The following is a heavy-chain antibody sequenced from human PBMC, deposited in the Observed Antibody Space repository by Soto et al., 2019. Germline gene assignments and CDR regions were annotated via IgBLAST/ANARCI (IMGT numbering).Heavy chain of an antibody. CDR3: AAELYSGGSCCSFDI. V-gene: IGHV1-58*01. Sequence: QMQVVQSGPEVKKPGTSVKVSCKTSGFTFSNSAVQWVRQARGQRLEWMGWIVVGSGNTEYAQKFRERVTITRDMSTSTAHMEVSNLASEDTAVYYCAAELYSGGSCCSFDIWGQGTMVTVSS. D-gene: IGHD2-15*01. J-gene: IGHJ3*02. CDR2: IVVGSGNT. CDR1: GFTFSNSA.